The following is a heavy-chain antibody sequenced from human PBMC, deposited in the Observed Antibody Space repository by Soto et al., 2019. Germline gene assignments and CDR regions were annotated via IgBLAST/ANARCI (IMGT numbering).Heavy chain of an antibody. CDR2: IWYDGSNK. CDR1: GFTFSSYG. V-gene: IGHV3-33*01. CDR3: VRDGDCSGGSCYYYYYGMDV. D-gene: IGHD2-15*01. Sequence: QVQLVESGGGVVQPGRSLRLSCAASGFTFSSYGMHWVRQAPGKGLEWVAVIWYDGSNKYYADSVKGRFTISRDNSKNTLYLQMNSLRAEDTAVYYCVRDGDCSGGSCYYYYYGMDVWGQGTTVTVSS. J-gene: IGHJ6*02.